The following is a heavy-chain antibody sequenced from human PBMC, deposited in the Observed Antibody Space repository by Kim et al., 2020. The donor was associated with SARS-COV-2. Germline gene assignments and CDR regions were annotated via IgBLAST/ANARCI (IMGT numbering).Heavy chain of an antibody. J-gene: IGHJ5*02. CDR1: GGSFSGYY. Sequence: SETLSLTCAVYGGSFSGYYWSWIRQPPGKGLEWIGEINHSGSTNYNPSLKSRVTISVDTSKNQFSLKLSSVTAADTAVYYCARGRRIAAAGRVSSCWFDPWGQGTLVTVSS. D-gene: IGHD6-13*01. CDR3: ARGRRIAAAGRVSSCWFDP. CDR2: INHSGST. V-gene: IGHV4-34*01.